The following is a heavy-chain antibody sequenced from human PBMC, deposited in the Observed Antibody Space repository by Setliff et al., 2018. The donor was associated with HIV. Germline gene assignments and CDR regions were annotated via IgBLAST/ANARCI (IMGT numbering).Heavy chain of an antibody. D-gene: IGHD6-6*01. CDR1: GGSIISSSYY. V-gene: IGHV4-39*07. CDR2: MYYSGTT. Sequence: SETLSLTCTVSGGSIISSSYYWGWIRQPPGKGLEWIGTMYYSGTTYDNPSLKSRVTISVDTSKNQFSLKLSSVTAADTAVYYCARGGRSLAAQTWFDPWGQGTLVTVSS. J-gene: IGHJ5*02. CDR3: ARGGRSLAAQTWFDP.